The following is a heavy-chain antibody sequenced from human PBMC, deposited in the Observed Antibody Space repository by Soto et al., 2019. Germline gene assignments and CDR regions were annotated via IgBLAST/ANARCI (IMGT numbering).Heavy chain of an antibody. CDR2: IYYSGST. CDR1: GGSVSSVISY. D-gene: IGHD3-22*01. Sequence: SETLSLTCTVSGGSVSSVISYWSWIRQPPGKGLEWIAYIYYSGSTNYNPSLKSRVTISVDTSKNQFSLKLSSVTAADAAVYYCARATADGSGYYYFDYWGQGTLVTVSS. J-gene: IGHJ4*02. V-gene: IGHV4-61*01. CDR3: ARATADGSGYYYFDY.